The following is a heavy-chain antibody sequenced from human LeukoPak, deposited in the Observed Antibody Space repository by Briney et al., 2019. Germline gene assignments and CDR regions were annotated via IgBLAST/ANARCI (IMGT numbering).Heavy chain of an antibody. J-gene: IGHJ4*02. CDR1: GGSISSSSYY. D-gene: IGHD2-15*01. CDR3: ARDSEKYCSGGSCFQIGY. V-gene: IGHV4-39*07. CDR2: IYQSGTT. Sequence: SETLSLTCTVSGGSISSSSYYWGWIRQPPGKGLEWIGSIYQSGTTFYNPSLKSRVTISVDTSKNQFSLKLSSVTAADTAVYYCARDSEKYCSGGSCFQIGYWGQGTLVTVSS.